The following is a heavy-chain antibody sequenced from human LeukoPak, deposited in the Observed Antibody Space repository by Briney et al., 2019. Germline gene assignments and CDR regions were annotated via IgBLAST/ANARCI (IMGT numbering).Heavy chain of an antibody. CDR3: ARGSRSKYSSGWYNDY. V-gene: IGHV4-30-4*01. Sequence: PSQTLSLTCTVSGGSISSGDYYWSWIRQPPGKGLEWIGYIYYSGSTYYNPSLKSRVTISVDTSKNQFSLKLSSVTAADTAVYYCARGSRSKYSSGWYNDYWGQGTLVTVSS. CDR1: GGSISSGDYY. J-gene: IGHJ4*02. CDR2: IYYSGST. D-gene: IGHD6-19*01.